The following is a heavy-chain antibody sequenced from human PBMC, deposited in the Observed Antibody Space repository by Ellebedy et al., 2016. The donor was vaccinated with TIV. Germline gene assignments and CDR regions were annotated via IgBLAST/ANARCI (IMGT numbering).Heavy chain of an antibody. CDR2: IWSDGTTK. Sequence: GESLKISCAASGFTFSSYGMHWVRQAPGKGLEWVAVIWSDGTTKYYSDSVKDRFTISRDNSKNTLYLQMNSLRAEDTAVYYCAREIIYGGYYFDDWGQGTLVTVSS. J-gene: IGHJ4*02. CDR1: GFTFSSYG. V-gene: IGHV3-33*01. CDR3: AREIIYGGYYFDD. D-gene: IGHD4-23*01.